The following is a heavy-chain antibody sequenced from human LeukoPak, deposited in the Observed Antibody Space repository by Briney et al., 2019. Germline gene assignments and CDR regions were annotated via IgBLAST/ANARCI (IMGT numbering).Heavy chain of an antibody. CDR1: GITLSNYG. CDR2: IKQDGSEK. V-gene: IGHV3-7*01. J-gene: IGHJ6*03. CDR3: ARLYPYYYYMDV. Sequence: PGGSLRLSRAVSGITLSNYGMSWVRQAPGKGLEWVANIKQDGSEKYYVDSVKGRFTISRDNAKNSLYLQMNSLRAEDTAVYYCARLYPYYYYMDVWGKGTTVTVSS.